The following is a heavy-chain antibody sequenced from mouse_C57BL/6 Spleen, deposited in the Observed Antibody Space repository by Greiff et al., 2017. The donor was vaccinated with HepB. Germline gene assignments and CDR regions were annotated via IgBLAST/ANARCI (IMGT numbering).Heavy chain of an antibody. CDR3: TRGTTVVATGFEY. CDR2: IDPETGGT. CDR1: GYTFTDYE. J-gene: IGHJ2*01. D-gene: IGHD1-1*01. Sequence: QVQLKESGAELVRPGASVTLSCKASGYTFTDYEMHWVKQTPVHGLEWIGAIDPETGGTAYNQKFKGKDILTADKSSSTAYMELRSLTSEDTAVYYCTRGTTVVATGFEYWGQGTTLTVSS. V-gene: IGHV1-15*01.